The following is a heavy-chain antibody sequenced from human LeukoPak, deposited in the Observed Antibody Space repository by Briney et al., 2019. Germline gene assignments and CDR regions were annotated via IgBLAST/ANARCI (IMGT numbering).Heavy chain of an antibody. Sequence: SVKVSCKASGGTFSSYAISWVRQAPGQGLEWMGGIIPIFGTANYAQKFQGRVTITTDESTSTAYMELSSLRSEDTAVYYCARKTRYCSSTSCSPTGAFDIGGQGTMVTVS. V-gene: IGHV1-69*05. D-gene: IGHD2-2*01. CDR3: ARKTRYCSSTSCSPTGAFDI. J-gene: IGHJ3*02. CDR1: GGTFSSYA. CDR2: IIPIFGTA.